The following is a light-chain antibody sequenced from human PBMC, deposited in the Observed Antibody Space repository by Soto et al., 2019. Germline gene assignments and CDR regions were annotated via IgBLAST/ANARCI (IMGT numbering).Light chain of an antibody. Sequence: QSVLAQAASVSVSPGQSITISCTGTSSDVGSYNLVSWYQQHPGKAPELMIYEGSKRPSGISSRFSGSKSGNTASLTISGLQAEDEADFYCCSYASSGTYVFGTGTKVTVL. CDR1: SSDVGSYNL. CDR3: CSYASSGTYV. J-gene: IGLJ1*01. CDR2: EGS. V-gene: IGLV2-23*01.